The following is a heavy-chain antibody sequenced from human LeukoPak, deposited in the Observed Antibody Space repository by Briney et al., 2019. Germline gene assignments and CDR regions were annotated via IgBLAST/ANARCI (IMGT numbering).Heavy chain of an antibody. J-gene: IGHJ4*02. Sequence: PGGSLRLSCAASGFTVSSNYMSWVRQAPGKGLEWVSVIYSGGSTYYADSVKGRFTISRDNSKNTLYLQMNSLRAEDTAVYYCARGRLTTAFDYWGQGTLATVSS. CDR3: ARGRLTTAFDY. V-gene: IGHV3-66*01. D-gene: IGHD4-11*01. CDR1: GFTVSSNY. CDR2: IYSGGST.